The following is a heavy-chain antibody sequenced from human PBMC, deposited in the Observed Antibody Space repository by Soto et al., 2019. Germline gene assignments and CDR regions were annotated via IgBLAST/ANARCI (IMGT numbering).Heavy chain of an antibody. CDR3: ASLYGSGSYYLESYYYYYMDV. D-gene: IGHD3-10*01. CDR1: GFTVSSNY. Sequence: GGSLRLSCAASGFTVSSNYMSWVRQAPGKGLEWVSVIYSGGSTYYADSVKGRFTISRHNSKNTLYLQMNSLRAEDTAVYYCASLYGSGSYYLESYYYYYMDVWGKGTTVTVSS. CDR2: IYSGGST. V-gene: IGHV3-53*04. J-gene: IGHJ6*03.